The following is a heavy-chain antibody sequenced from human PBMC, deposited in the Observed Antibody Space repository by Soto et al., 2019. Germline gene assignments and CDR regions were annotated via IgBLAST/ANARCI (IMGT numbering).Heavy chain of an antibody. J-gene: IGHJ6*02. CDR2: IWYDGSNK. D-gene: IGHD6-19*01. CDR3: ARDRVAVAGTAYYYYYYGMDV. CDR1: GFTFSSYG. V-gene: IGHV3-33*01. Sequence: GGSLRLSCAASGFTFSSYGMHWVRQAPGKGLEWVAVIWYDGSNKYYADSVKGRFTISRDNSKNKLYLQMNSLRAEDTAVYYCARDRVAVAGTAYYYYYYGMDVWGQGTTVTVSS.